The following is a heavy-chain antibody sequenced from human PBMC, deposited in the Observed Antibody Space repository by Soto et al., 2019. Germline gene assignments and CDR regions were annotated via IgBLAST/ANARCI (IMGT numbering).Heavy chain of an antibody. CDR1: GFTFSSYD. CDR2: IGTAGDT. Sequence: WGSLRLSCAASGFTFSSYDMHWVRQATGKGLEWVSAIGTAGDTYYPGSVKGRFTISRENAKNSLYLQMNSLRAGDTAVYYCARMALEGAFDIWGQGTMVTVSS. J-gene: IGHJ3*02. V-gene: IGHV3-13*01. CDR3: ARMALEGAFDI.